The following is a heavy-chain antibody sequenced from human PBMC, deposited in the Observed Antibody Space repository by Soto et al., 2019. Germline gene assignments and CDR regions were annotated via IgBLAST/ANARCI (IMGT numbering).Heavy chain of an antibody. Sequence: ASVRVSCKASAYTFTSYAMHWVRSAPGQRPEWMGWINAGNGNTKYSQKFQGRVTITRDTAASTAYMELSSLRSEDTAVYYCARAVAVAAHFDYWGQGTLVTVLL. D-gene: IGHD6-19*01. J-gene: IGHJ4*02. CDR2: INAGNGNT. V-gene: IGHV1-3*01. CDR3: ARAVAVAAHFDY. CDR1: AYTFTSYA.